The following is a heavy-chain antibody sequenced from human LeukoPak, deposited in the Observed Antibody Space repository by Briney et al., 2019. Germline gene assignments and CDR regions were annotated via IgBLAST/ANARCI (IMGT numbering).Heavy chain of an antibody. Sequence: PGGSLRLSCAASGFTFSSYDMHWVRQAPGKGLEWVAVISYDGSNKYYADSVKGRFTISRDNSKNTLYLQMDSLRAEDTAVYYCAKRGFDPWGQGTLVTVSS. V-gene: IGHV3-30*18. CDR2: ISYDGSNK. CDR3: AKRGFDP. J-gene: IGHJ5*02. CDR1: GFTFSSYD.